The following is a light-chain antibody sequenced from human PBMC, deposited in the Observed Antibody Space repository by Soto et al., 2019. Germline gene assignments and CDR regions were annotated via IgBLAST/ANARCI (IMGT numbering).Light chain of an antibody. CDR3: QQYNNWPHWT. V-gene: IGKV3-15*01. J-gene: IGKJ1*01. CDR1: QSVSSN. CDR2: GAS. Sequence: EIVMTQSPATLSVSPGERATLSCRASQSVSSNLAWYQQKPGQAPRLLIYGASTSATGIPARFSGSGSGTEFTLTISSLQSEDFAVYYCQQYNNWPHWTFGQGTKVEIK.